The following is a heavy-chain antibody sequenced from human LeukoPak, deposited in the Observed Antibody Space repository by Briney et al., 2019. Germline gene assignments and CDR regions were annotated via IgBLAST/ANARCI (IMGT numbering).Heavy chain of an antibody. CDR2: IYYSGST. J-gene: IGHJ4*02. V-gene: IGHV4-59*01. D-gene: IGHD1-26*01. Sequence: PSETLSLTCTFSGDSISRYYWSWIRQPPGKGLEWIGYIYYSGSTNYNPSLKSRVTISVDTSKNQFSLKLSSVTAADTAVYYCARDPYSNYFDPWGQGTLVTVSS. CDR1: GDSISRYY. CDR3: ARDPYSNYFDP.